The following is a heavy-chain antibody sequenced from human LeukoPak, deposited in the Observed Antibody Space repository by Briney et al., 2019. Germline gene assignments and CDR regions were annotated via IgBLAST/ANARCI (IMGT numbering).Heavy chain of an antibody. CDR2: INPSGGST. Sequence: ASVKVSCKASGYTFTSYYMHWVRQAPGQGLEWMGIINPSGGSTSYAQKFQGRVTMTRDTSTSTVYMERSSLRSEDTAVYYCARDYCSGGSFFNWFDPWGQGTLVTVSS. CDR3: ARDYCSGGSFFNWFDP. D-gene: IGHD2-15*01. J-gene: IGHJ5*02. V-gene: IGHV1-46*01. CDR1: GYTFTSYY.